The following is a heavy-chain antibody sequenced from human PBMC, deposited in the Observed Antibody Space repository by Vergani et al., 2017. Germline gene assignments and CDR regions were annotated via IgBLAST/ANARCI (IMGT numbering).Heavy chain of an antibody. CDR3: ARRIVGAMGSRDLDY. Sequence: QVQLQQWGAGLLKPSETLSLTCAVYGGSFSGYYWSWIRQPPGKGLEWIGEINHSGSTNYNPSLKSRVTISVDTSKNQFSLKLSSVTAADTAVYYCARRIVGAMGSRDLDYWGQGTLVTVSS. V-gene: IGHV4-34*01. CDR1: GGSFSGYY. CDR2: INHSGST. J-gene: IGHJ4*02. D-gene: IGHD1-26*01.